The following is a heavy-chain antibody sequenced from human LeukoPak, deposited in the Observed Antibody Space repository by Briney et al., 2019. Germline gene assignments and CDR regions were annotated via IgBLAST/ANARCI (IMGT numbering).Heavy chain of an antibody. J-gene: IGHJ4*02. Sequence: PGGSLRLSCAASGFTFSRYWTTWVRQAPGKGLEWVANIKEDGSDKYYVESVRGRFTISKDNAKNLVSLQMNSLRAEDMAVYFCARDAGIGFDYWGQGILVIVSS. CDR1: GFTFSRYW. D-gene: IGHD1-26*01. V-gene: IGHV3-7*01. CDR2: IKEDGSDK. CDR3: ARDAGIGFDY.